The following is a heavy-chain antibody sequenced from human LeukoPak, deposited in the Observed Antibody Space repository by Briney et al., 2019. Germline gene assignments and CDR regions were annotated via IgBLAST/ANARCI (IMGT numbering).Heavy chain of an antibody. CDR3: AKDKNYDISTGFDY. CDR2: ISWNSGSI. D-gene: IGHD3-9*01. V-gene: IGHV3-9*01. Sequence: TGGSLRLSCAASGFTFDDYAMHWVRQVPGKGLEWVSGISWNSGSIGYADSVKGRFTISRDNAKNSLFLQMNSLRPEDTALYYCAKDKNYDISTGFDYWGQGTLVTVSS. CDR1: GFTFDDYA. J-gene: IGHJ4*02.